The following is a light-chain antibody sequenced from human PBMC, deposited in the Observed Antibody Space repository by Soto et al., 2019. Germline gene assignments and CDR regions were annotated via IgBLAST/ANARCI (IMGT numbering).Light chain of an antibody. Sequence: AIQMTQSPSSLSASVGDRVTITCRASQGIRNDLGWYQQKPGKAPKLLIYAASSLQSGVPSRFSGSGSGTDFTHTISSPQPEDFATYYCQQSYSTPLTFGGGTKGDIK. CDR2: AAS. CDR1: QGIRND. V-gene: IGKV1-6*01. CDR3: QQSYSTPLT. J-gene: IGKJ4*01.